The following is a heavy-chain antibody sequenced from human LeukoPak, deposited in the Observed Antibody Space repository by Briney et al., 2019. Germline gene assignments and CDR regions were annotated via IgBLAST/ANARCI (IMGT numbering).Heavy chain of an antibody. CDR2: IYHSGST. D-gene: IGHD5-12*01. V-gene: IGHV4-38-2*01. CDR3: ARLPDIVATSANFDY. Sequence: PSETLSLTCAVSGYSISSGYYWGWIRQPPGKGLEWIGSIYHSGSTYYNPSLKSRVTISVDTSKNQFSLKLSSVTAADTAVYYCARLPDIVATSANFDYWGQGTPVTVSS. J-gene: IGHJ4*02. CDR1: GYSISSGYY.